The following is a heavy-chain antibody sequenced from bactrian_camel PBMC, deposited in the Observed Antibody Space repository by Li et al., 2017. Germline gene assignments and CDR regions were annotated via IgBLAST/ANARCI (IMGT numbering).Heavy chain of an antibody. CDR2: MDSGGGRT. J-gene: IGHJ4*01. Sequence: QLVESGGGLVQPGGSLRLSCGASGFTFNRYWMHWVRQALGKGLEWVSTMDSGGGRTYYTDSVKGRFTISRDNAKNTVYLQMNTLKPEDTAVYYCVGDRYSDYGEFTAEYNYWGQGTQVTVS. CDR3: VGDRYSDYGEFTAEYNY. V-gene: IGHV3S25*01. D-gene: IGHD4*01. CDR1: GFTFNRYW.